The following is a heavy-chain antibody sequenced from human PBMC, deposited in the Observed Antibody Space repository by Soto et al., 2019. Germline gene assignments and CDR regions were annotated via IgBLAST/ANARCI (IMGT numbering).Heavy chain of an antibody. V-gene: IGHV4-30-2*01. J-gene: IGHJ3*02. CDR1: GGSISSGGYS. CDR3: ARALGGGVPRAFDI. Sequence: SETLSLTCAVSGGSISSGGYSWSWIRQPPGKGLEWIGYIYHSGSTYYNPSLKSRVTISVDRSKNQFSLKLSSVTAADTAVYYCARALGGGVPRAFDIWGQGTMVTVSS. CDR2: IYHSGST. D-gene: IGHD3-16*01.